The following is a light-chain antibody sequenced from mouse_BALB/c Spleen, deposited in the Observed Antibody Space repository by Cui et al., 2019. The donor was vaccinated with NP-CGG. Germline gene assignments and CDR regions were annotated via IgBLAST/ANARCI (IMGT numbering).Light chain of an antibody. CDR3: ALWYSNHWV. Sequence: HAALTAESAPTTSPGETVTLTCRSSTGAVTTSNYANWVQEKPDHLFTGLIGGTNNRAPGVPARFSGFLIGDKAALTITGAQTEDEAIYFCALWYSNHWVFGGGTKLTVL. CDR1: TGAVTTSNY. J-gene: IGLJ1*01. V-gene: IGLV1*01. CDR2: GTN.